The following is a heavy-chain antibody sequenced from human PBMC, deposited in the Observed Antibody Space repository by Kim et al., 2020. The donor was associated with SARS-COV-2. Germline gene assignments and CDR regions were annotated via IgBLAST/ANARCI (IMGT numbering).Heavy chain of an antibody. D-gene: IGHD2-2*01. CDR1: GYSFTSYW. CDR3: ARHFTLGYCSSTSCSLYGMDV. V-gene: IGHV5-51*01. J-gene: IGHJ6*02. CDR2: IYPGDSDT. Sequence: GESLKISCKGSGYSFTSYWIGWVRQMPGKGLEWMGIIYPGDSDTRYSPSFQGQVTISADKSISTAYLQWSSLKASDTAMYYCARHFTLGYCSSTSCSLYGMDVWGQGTTVTVSS.